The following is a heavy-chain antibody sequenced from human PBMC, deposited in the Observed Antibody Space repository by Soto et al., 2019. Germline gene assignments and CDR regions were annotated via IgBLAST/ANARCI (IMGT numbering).Heavy chain of an antibody. Sequence: PSETLSLTCTVSGGSISSYYWSWIRQPPGKGLEWIGYIYYSGSTNYNPSLKSRVTISVDTSKNQFSLKLSSVTAADTAVYYCAREYYDILTGSSLFDYWGKGTLVTVSS. CDR1: GGSISSYY. J-gene: IGHJ4*02. D-gene: IGHD3-9*01. V-gene: IGHV4-59*01. CDR2: IYYSGST. CDR3: AREYYDILTGSSLFDY.